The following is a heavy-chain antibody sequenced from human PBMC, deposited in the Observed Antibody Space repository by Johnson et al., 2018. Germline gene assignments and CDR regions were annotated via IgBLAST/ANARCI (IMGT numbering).Heavy chain of an antibody. J-gene: IGHJ6*03. CDR3: ARDRKDIVVVVAAEYYMDV. CDR2: ISYDGSNK. Sequence: QVQLVESGGGVVQPGRSLRLSCAASGFTFSSYAMSWVRQAPGKGLEWVAVISYDGSNKYYADSVKGRFTISRDNSKNTLYLQMNSLRAEDTAVYYCARDRKDIVVVVAAEYYMDVWGKGTTVTVSS. D-gene: IGHD2-15*01. V-gene: IGHV3-30*03. CDR1: GFTFSSYA.